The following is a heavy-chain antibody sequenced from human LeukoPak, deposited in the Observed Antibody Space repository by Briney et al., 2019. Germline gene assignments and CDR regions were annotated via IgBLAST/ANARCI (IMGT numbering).Heavy chain of an antibody. V-gene: IGHV3-23*01. J-gene: IGHJ4*02. CDR1: GCTFSSYA. CDR3: AKDRPYYYDSSGPPTYFDY. CDR2: ISGSGGST. D-gene: IGHD3-22*01. Sequence: GGALTLSCAASGCTFSSYALSGVGPAPWKELAGVSAISGSGGSTYYADSVKGRFTISRDNSTNTLYLQMNSLRAEDTAVYYCAKDRPYYYDSSGPPTYFDYWGQGTLVTVSS.